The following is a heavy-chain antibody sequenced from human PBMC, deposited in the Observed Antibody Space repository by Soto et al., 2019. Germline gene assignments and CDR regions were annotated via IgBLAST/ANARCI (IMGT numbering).Heavy chain of an antibody. Sequence: EVQLVESGGDLVQPGGSLRLSCAASGFTFSSYWMHWARQTPGKGLVWVSRIDSDGSSTTYADSVKGRFTISRDNAKNTLYLQMNSLRADDTGVYYCATGRTYYYSGMDVWGQGTTVTVSS. CDR2: IDSDGSST. CDR1: GFTFSSYW. CDR3: ATGRTYYYSGMDV. J-gene: IGHJ6*02. V-gene: IGHV3-74*03.